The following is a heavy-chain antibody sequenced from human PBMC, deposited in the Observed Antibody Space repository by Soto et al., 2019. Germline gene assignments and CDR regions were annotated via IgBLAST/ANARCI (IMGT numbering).Heavy chain of an antibody. D-gene: IGHD6-6*01. CDR1: GYTFTGYY. CDR3: ARDRGSIAEEFDP. Sequence: ASVKVSCKASGYTFTGYYMYWVRQAPGQGLEWMGWINPNSGGTNYAQKFQGWVTMTRDTSISTAYMELSRLRSDDTAVYYCARDRGSIAEEFDPWGQGTLVTVSS. CDR2: INPNSGGT. J-gene: IGHJ5*02. V-gene: IGHV1-2*04.